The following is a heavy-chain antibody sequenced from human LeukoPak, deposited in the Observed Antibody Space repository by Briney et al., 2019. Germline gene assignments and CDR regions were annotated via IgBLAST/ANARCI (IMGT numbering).Heavy chain of an antibody. D-gene: IGHD2-15*01. CDR1: GFTLSSYW. Sequence: PGGSLRLSCAASGFTLSSYWMSWVRQAPGKGLEWVANLRQDGSETYYVDSVKGRFTISRDNAKNPLYLQMNGLRAEDTAVYYCARPPGWRDAFDIWGQGTMVTVSS. CDR3: ARPPGWRDAFDI. V-gene: IGHV3-7*01. CDR2: LRQDGSET. J-gene: IGHJ3*02.